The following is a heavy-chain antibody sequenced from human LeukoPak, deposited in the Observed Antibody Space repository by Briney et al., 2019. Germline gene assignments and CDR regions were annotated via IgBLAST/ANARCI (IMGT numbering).Heavy chain of an antibody. CDR2: ISGSGDSA. J-gene: IGHJ4*02. D-gene: IGHD2-2*01. CDR3: AKVGGGSSTSCYSPSAY. Sequence: GGSLRLSCAASGFTFSSYAMSWARQPPGTGLELVSAISGSGDSAYYADSVKCRFTISRDKSKNTLFLQMNSLRAEDTAVYYCAKVGGGSSTSCYSPSAYWGQGTLVTVSS. V-gene: IGHV3-23*01. CDR1: GFTFSSYA.